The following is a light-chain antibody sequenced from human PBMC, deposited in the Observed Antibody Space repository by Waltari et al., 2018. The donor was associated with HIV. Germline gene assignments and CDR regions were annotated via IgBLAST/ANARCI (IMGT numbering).Light chain of an antibody. CDR2: GAS. Sequence: EIVMTQSPATLSVSPGERATLSCRASQGVASDLAWYQQKPGQAPRLLIYGASTRATCIPARFSGSGSGTEFTLTISSLQSEDFAVYYCQQYNNWPPVTFGPGTKVDIK. V-gene: IGKV3-15*01. J-gene: IGKJ3*01. CDR1: QGVASD. CDR3: QQYNNWPPVT.